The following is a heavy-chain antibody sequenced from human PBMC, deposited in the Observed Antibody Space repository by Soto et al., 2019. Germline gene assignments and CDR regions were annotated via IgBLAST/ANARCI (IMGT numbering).Heavy chain of an antibody. Sequence: PSQTLSLTCAISGDSVCRTSGAWNWIRQSPSRGLEWLGRTYYRSKWNSDYAASVRGRITINPDTSKSQFSLQLNSVTPEDTAVYYCVRGQFSAFDCWGQGTLVTVSS. CDR3: VRGQFSAFDC. CDR1: GDSVCRTSGA. J-gene: IGHJ4*02. CDR2: TYYRSKWNS. V-gene: IGHV6-1*01.